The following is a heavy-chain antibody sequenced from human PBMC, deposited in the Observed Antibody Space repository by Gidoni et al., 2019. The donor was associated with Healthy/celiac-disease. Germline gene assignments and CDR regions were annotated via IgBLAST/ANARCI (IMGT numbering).Heavy chain of an antibody. D-gene: IGHD6-13*01. CDR1: EGSISSSY. J-gene: IGHJ6*02. CDR2: IYYSGST. V-gene: IGHV4-59*08. CDR3: ASSSSSSSSPDYYYYYGMDV. Sequence: QLQLQESAPGLVKPADTLTLTCTVSEGSISSSYWSWIRQPPGKALAWIGYIYYSGSTNYNPSLKSRVTTSVDTSKNQFSLKLICVTAADTAVYYCASSSSSSSSPDYYYYYGMDVWGQGTTVTVSS.